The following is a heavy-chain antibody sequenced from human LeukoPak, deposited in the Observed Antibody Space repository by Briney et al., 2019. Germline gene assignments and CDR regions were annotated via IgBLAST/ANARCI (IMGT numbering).Heavy chain of an antibody. V-gene: IGHV3-48*01. CDR3: AKPARTDYADY. CDR2: IGISSSTI. CDR1: GFTFSSYS. J-gene: IGHJ4*02. D-gene: IGHD1-14*01. Sequence: PGGSLRLSCAASGFTFSSYSMNWVRQAPGKGLEGVSYIGISSSTIDYADSVKGRFTISRDNAKNSLYLQMNSLRAEDTAVYYCAKPARTDYADYWGQGTLVTVSS.